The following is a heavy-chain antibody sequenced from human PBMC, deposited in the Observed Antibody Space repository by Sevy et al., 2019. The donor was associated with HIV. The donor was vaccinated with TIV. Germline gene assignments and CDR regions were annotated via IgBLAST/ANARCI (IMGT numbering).Heavy chain of an antibody. CDR1: GFTFRSDG. CDR2: IWYDGTNQ. CDR3: AKDRSRRYYDILTGYFKGDALDI. V-gene: IGHV3-30*02. D-gene: IGHD3-9*01. J-gene: IGHJ3*02. Sequence: GGSLRLSCAASGFTFRSDGMHWVRQAPGKGLEWVAFIWYDGTNQYYVDSGKGRFTISRDNSKDTLYLQMNSLRAEDTAVYYCAKDRSRRYYDILTGYFKGDALDIWGQGTMVTVSS.